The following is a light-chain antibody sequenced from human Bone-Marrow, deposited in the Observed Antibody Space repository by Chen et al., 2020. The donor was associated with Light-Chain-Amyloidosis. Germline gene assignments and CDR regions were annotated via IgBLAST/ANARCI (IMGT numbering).Light chain of an antibody. CDR3: QSADSSGTYEVI. J-gene: IGLJ2*01. Sequence: SYELTQPPSVSVSPGQTARITCSGDDLPTKYAYWYQQKPGQAPVLVIHRDTERPSGISERFSGSSSGTTATLTISGVEAEDEAADHCQSADSSGTYEVIFGGGTKLTGL. V-gene: IGLV3-25*03. CDR1: DLPTKY. CDR2: RDT.